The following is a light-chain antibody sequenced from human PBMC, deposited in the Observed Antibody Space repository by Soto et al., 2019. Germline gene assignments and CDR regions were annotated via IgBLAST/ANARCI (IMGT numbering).Light chain of an antibody. CDR3: MQTIQLPLT. J-gene: IGKJ4*01. Sequence: IVLTQTPLSLSVTHGQPASISCKSSQSLRHSDGRTYVYWYVQRPGQPPQLLIYEVSNRFSGVPDRFGGYGAGTDFTLEISRVEAEDVGIYYCMQTIQLPLTFGGGTKVDIK. CDR2: EVS. V-gene: IGKV2D-29*01. CDR1: QSLRHSDGRTY.